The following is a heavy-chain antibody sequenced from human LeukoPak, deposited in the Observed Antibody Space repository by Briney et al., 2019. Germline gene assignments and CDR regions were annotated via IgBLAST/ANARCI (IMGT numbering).Heavy chain of an antibody. J-gene: IGHJ4*02. Sequence: GGSLRLSCTASGFTFNNAWMSWVRQAPGKGLGWVGRIKSKADGGTTDYAAPVQGRFTISRGDSKKTLYLQMNSLKTEDTAVYYCTTLWYYYDSSDYWGQGTLVTVSS. CDR3: TTLWYYYDSSDY. CDR1: GFTFNNAW. CDR2: IKSKADGGTT. V-gene: IGHV3-15*01. D-gene: IGHD3-22*01.